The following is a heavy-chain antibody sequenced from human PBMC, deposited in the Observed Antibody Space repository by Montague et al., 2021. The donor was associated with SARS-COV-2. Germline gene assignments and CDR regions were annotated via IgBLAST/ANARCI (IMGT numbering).Heavy chain of an antibody. V-gene: IGHV4-34*01. J-gene: IGHJ4*02. Sequence: SETLSLTCAVYGGSFSDYYWTWIRQPPGKGLEWIGEINHSGSSNYNPSLKNRVTISVDKSKNQFSLNLTSVTAADTAVYHCVREFWYCSRGACLGNFDSWGQGTLVTVSS. CDR2: INHSGSS. CDR1: GGSFSDYY. CDR3: VREFWYCSRGACLGNFDS. D-gene: IGHD2-2*01.